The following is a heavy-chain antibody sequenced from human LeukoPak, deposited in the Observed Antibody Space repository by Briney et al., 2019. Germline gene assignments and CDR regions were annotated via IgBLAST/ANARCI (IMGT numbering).Heavy chain of an antibody. CDR3: ARNRVVAATNWFDP. V-gene: IGHV7-4-1*02. J-gene: IGHJ5*02. Sequence: ASVKVSCKASGYTFTSYAMNWVRQAPGQGLEWMGWINTNTGNPTYAQGFTGRFVFSLDTSVSTAYLQISSLKAEDTAVYYCARNRVVAATNWFDPWGQGTLVTVSS. CDR2: INTNTGNP. D-gene: IGHD2-15*01. CDR1: GYTFTSYA.